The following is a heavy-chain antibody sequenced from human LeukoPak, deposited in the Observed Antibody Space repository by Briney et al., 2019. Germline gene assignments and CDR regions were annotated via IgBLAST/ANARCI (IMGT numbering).Heavy chain of an antibody. CDR3: AREGSSGWHRFDY. D-gene: IGHD6-19*01. CDR2: ISGSGTSI. V-gene: IGHV3-48*01. CDR1: GFTFSSYS. J-gene: IGHJ4*02. Sequence: GGSLRLSCAASGFTFSSYSMNWVRQAPEKGLEWVSYISGSGTSIYYADSVKGRFTISRDNARNSLYLQMDSLRVDDTAVYYCAREGSSGWHRFDYWGQGTLVTVSS.